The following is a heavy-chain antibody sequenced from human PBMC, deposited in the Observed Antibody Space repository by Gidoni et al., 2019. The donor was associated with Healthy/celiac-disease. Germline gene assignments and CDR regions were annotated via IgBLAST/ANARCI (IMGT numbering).Heavy chain of an antibody. Sequence: QVQLQESGPGLVKPSGTLSLTCAVSGGSISSSNWWSWVRQPPGKGLAWIGEIYHSGSSNYNPSLNSRVTISVDKSKNQFSLKLSSVTAADTAVYYCARGEGSGSYSVYYYGMDVWGQGTTVTVSS. CDR1: GGSISSSNW. CDR3: ARGEGSGSYSVYYYGMDV. CDR2: IYHSGSS. J-gene: IGHJ6*02. V-gene: IGHV4-4*02. D-gene: IGHD3-10*01.